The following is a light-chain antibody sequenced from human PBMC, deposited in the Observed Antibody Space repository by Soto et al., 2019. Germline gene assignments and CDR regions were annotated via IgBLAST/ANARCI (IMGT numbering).Light chain of an antibody. CDR1: QSISSY. Sequence: DIQMTQSPSSLSASVGDRVTITCRASQSISSYLNWYQQKPGKAPKVLIYAASSLQSGIPSRFSGSGSGTDFTLTISSLQPEDFATYYCQQSYSIPWTFGQGNEVEIK. J-gene: IGKJ1*01. CDR3: QQSYSIPWT. CDR2: AAS. V-gene: IGKV1-39*01.